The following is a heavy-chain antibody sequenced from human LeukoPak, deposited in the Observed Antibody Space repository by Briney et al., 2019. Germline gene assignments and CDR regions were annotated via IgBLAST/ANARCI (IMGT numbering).Heavy chain of an antibody. CDR2: INHSGST. CDR1: GGSFSGYY. CDR3: AREFMVRGVIYAFDI. D-gene: IGHD3-10*01. Sequence: SETLSLTCTVYGGSFSGYYWSWIRQPPGKGLEWIGEINHSGSTNYNPSLKSRVTISVDTSKNQFSLKLSSVTAADTAVYYCAREFMVRGVIYAFDIWGQGTMVTVSS. J-gene: IGHJ3*02. V-gene: IGHV4-34*01.